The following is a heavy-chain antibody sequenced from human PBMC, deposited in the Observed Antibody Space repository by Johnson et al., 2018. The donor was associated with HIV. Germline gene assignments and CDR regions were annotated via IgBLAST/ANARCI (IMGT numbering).Heavy chain of an antibody. V-gene: IGHV3-30-3*01. CDR1: GFTFTSYT. CDR3: ARERIVGATEDDAFDI. Sequence: HVQLVESGGGVVQPGRSLRLSCAASGFTFTSYTMHWVRQAPGKGLEWVAVISYDGSNKYYADSVKGRFTISRDNSKNTLYLQMNSLRAEDTAVYYCARERIVGATEDDAFDIWGQGTMVTVSS. J-gene: IGHJ3*02. CDR2: ISYDGSNK. D-gene: IGHD1-26*01.